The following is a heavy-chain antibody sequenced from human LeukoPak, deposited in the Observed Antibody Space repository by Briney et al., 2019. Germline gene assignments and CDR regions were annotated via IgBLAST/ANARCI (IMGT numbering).Heavy chain of an antibody. CDR2: MNPNSGNT. J-gene: IGHJ6*02. D-gene: IGHD1-14*01. Sequence: GASVKVSCKASGYTFTSYDINWVRQATGQGLEWMGWMNPNSGNTGYAQKFQGRVTMTRNTSMSTAYMELSSLRSEDTAVYYCARSALGSWYHNYYYYGMDVWGQGTTVTVSS. CDR1: GYTFTSYD. CDR3: ARSALGSWYHNYYYYGMDV. V-gene: IGHV1-8*01.